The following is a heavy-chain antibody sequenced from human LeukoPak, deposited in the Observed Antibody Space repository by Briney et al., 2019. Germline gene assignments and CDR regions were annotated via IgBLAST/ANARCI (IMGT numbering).Heavy chain of an antibody. CDR3: ARTDILTGYYTFDY. D-gene: IGHD3-9*01. Sequence: SETLSLTCTVSGGSMNSYYWNWIRQPPGKGLEWVGYIYYSGSTNYNPSLESRVTISVDTSKNQFSLKLSSVTAADTAVYYCARTDILTGYYTFDYWGQGTLVTVSS. CDR1: GGSMNSYY. CDR2: IYYSGST. J-gene: IGHJ4*02. V-gene: IGHV4-59*01.